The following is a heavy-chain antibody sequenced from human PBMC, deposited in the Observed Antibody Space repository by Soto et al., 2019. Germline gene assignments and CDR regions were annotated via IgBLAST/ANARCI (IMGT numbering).Heavy chain of an antibody. CDR3: ARDLVVEMDV. V-gene: IGHV1-8*01. J-gene: IGHJ6*04. D-gene: IGHD2-15*01. Sequence: GVSVNGSWKASGYAFTIYDINWGRQATGQGLEWMGWMNPNSGNTGYAQKFQGRVTMTRNTSISTAYMELSSLRSEDTAVYYCARDLVVEMDVWGKGTTVTVSS. CDR2: MNPNSGNT. CDR1: GYAFTIYD.